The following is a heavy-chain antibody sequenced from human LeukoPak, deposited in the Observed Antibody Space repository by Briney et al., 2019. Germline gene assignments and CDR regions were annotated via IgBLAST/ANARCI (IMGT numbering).Heavy chain of an antibody. D-gene: IGHD3-22*01. CDR2: INPSGGAT. J-gene: IGHJ4*02. CDR1: GYTFSSYY. V-gene: IGHV1-46*01. Sequence: GASVKVSCKASGYTFSSYYFHWVRQAPGQGLEWMGLINPSGGATSFAQKFRGRVTMTRDMSTGTVFMELSSLRSDGTAVYFCARNYYDTAGHFGYWGQGTLVTVSS. CDR3: ARNYYDTAGHFGY.